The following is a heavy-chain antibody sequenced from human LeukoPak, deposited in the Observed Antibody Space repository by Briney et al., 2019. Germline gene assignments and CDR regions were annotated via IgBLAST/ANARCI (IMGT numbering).Heavy chain of an antibody. D-gene: IGHD1-26*01. CDR1: GFTFSSYG. CDR3: ARDSLSGSYYGFYFDY. CDR2: IWYDGSNK. Sequence: PGGSLRLSCAASGFTFSSYGMHWVRQAPGKGLEWVAVIWYDGSNKYYADFVKGRFTISRDNSKNTLYLQMNSLRAEDTAVYYCARDSLSGSYYGFYFDYWGQGTLVTVSS. V-gene: IGHV3-33*01. J-gene: IGHJ4*02.